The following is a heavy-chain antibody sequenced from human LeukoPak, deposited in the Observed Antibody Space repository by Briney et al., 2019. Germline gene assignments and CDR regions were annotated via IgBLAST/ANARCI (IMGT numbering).Heavy chain of an antibody. CDR3: VTDGDKWNDFEY. CDR1: GLSISNFW. Sequence: GGSLRLSCAASGLSISNFWMHWVRQAPGKGLEWVAIIDKDGNEIKYVDSVKGRFTLSRDNARNSVYLQMNSLRTEDTALYYCVTDGDKWNDFEYWGQGTLVTVSS. J-gene: IGHJ4*02. V-gene: IGHV3-7*01. D-gene: IGHD1-1*01. CDR2: IDKDGNEI.